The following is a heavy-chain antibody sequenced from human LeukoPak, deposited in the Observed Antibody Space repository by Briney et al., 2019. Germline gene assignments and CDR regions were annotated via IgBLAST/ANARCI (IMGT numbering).Heavy chain of an antibody. D-gene: IGHD6-6*01. CDR1: GFTFSSYA. CDR3: AKLMYSSSSRSDY. J-gene: IGHJ4*02. CDR2: INGSGGST. V-gene: IGHV3-23*01. Sequence: PGGSLRLSCAASGFTFSSYAMSWVRQAPGKGLEWVSAINGSGGSTYYADSVKGRFTISRDNSKNTLYLQMNSLRAEDTAVYYCAKLMYSSSSRSDYWGQGTLVTVSS.